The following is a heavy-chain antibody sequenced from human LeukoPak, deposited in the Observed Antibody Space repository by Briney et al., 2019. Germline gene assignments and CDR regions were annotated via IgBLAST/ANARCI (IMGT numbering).Heavy chain of an antibody. CDR2: ISSSGSTI. D-gene: IGHD3-10*02. Sequence: GGSLRLSCAASGFTFSSYEMNWVRQAPGKGLEWVSYISSSGSTIYYADSVKGRFTISRDNAKNSLYLQMNSQRAEDTAVYYCAELGITMIGGVWGKGTTVTTSS. CDR3: AELGITMIGGV. V-gene: IGHV3-48*03. J-gene: IGHJ6*04. CDR1: GFTFSSYE.